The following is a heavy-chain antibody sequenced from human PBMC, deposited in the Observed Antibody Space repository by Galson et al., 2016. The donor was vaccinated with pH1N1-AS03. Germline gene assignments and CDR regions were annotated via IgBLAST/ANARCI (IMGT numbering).Heavy chain of an antibody. CDR3: ARGSGGYGLDV. Sequence: VSGGSISSSGVYSWGWIRQPPGKGLEWIGNIYHSGSTYYSPSLKSRVTISIDRSQNQFSLKLSSVTAADTAVYYCARGSGGYGLDVWGQGTTVTVSS. CDR2: IYHSGST. D-gene: IGHD5-12*01. CDR1: GGSISSSGVYS. J-gene: IGHJ6*02. V-gene: IGHV4-30-2*01.